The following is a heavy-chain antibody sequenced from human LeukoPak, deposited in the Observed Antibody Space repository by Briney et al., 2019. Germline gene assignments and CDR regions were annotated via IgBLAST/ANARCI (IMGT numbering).Heavy chain of an antibody. J-gene: IGHJ4*02. CDR3: ARFPEGSSTWSIDF. D-gene: IGHD6-13*01. V-gene: IGHV3-21*01. Sequence: GGSLRLSCAASGFTLSSCSMNWVRQAPGKGLEWVSFISRSSGYVFYADSMKGRFTVSRDNSKNSLYLQMNTLRAEDTAVYYCARFPEGSSTWSIDFWGQGTLVTVSS. CDR1: GFTLSSCS. CDR2: ISRSSGYV.